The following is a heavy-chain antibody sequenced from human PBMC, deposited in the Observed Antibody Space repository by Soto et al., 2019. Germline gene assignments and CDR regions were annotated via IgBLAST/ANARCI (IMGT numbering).Heavy chain of an antibody. V-gene: IGHV3-33*01. CDR3: ARVPRFDTWYFDY. CDR2: LWYDGSRE. Sequence: QVQLMESGGGVVQPGRSLRLSCAASGFSVNTHVIHWIRQAPGKGLEWVAVLWYDGSREYYADSVKGRFTISRDNSKNMMYLQMDNLRVEDTAVYYCARVPRFDTWYFDYWGQGTLATVSS. J-gene: IGHJ4*02. CDR1: GFSVNTHV. D-gene: IGHD2-2*02.